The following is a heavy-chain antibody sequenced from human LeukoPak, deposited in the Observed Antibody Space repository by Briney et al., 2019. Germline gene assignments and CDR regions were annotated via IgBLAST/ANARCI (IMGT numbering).Heavy chain of an antibody. D-gene: IGHD6-19*01. J-gene: IGHJ5*02. CDR2: FDPEDGET. Sequence: ASVKVSCKVSGYTLTELSMHWVRQAPGKGLEWMGGFDPEDGETIDAQKFQGRVTMTEDTSTDTAYMELSSLRSEDTAVYYCATSIAVAGTGDWFDPWGQGPLVTVSS. CDR1: GYTLTELS. V-gene: IGHV1-24*01. CDR3: ATSIAVAGTGDWFDP.